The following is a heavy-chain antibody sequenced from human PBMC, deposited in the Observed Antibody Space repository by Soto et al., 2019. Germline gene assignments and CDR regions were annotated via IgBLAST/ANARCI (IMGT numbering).Heavy chain of an antibody. CDR3: ARAYYDSSGTEGFDI. Sequence: EVQLVASGGGVVQPGGSLRLSCAASGFTFSSYWIHLVRQAPWTGLGWVSRINSDGSSTSYADAVKGRFHISSNNAQNTLYLHMNSLRAEDTAVYYYARAYYDSSGTEGFDIWGQGTMVTVTS. CDR1: GFTFSSYW. V-gene: IGHV3-74*01. CDR2: INSDGSST. J-gene: IGHJ3*02. D-gene: IGHD3-22*01.